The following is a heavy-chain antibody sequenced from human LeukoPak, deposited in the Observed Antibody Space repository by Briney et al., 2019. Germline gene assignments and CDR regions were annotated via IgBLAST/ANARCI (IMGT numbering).Heavy chain of an antibody. V-gene: IGHV4-30-2*01. J-gene: IGHJ4*02. CDR3: ARGGMTTVTTSYFDY. CDR1: GGSISSGGYS. D-gene: IGHD4-17*01. CDR2: IYHSGST. Sequence: KPSQTLSLTCAVSGGSISSGGYSWSWIRQPPGQGLEWIGYIYHSGSTYYNPSLKSRVTISVDRSKNQFSLKLSSVTAADTAVYYCARGGMTTVTTSYFDYWGQGTLVTVSS.